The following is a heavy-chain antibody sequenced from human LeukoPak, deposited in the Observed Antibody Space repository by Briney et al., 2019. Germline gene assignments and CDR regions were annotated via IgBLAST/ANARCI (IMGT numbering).Heavy chain of an antibody. CDR1: GFTFSSYS. V-gene: IGHV3-21*01. Sequence: GGSLRLSCAASGFTFSSYSMNWVRQAPGKGLEWVSSISSSSSYIYYADSVKGRFTISRDNAKNSLYLQMNSPRAEDTAVYYCARGDYDFWSEFGYWGQGTLVTVSS. J-gene: IGHJ4*02. D-gene: IGHD3-3*01. CDR3: ARGDYDFWSEFGY. CDR2: ISSSSSYI.